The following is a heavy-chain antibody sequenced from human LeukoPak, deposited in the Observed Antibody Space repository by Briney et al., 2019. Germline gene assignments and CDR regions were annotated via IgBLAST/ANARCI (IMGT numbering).Heavy chain of an antibody. CDR2: IYSGGST. CDR1: GFTVSSNY. Sequence: GGSLRLSCAASGFTVSSNYMSGVRQAPGKGLEGVSVIYSGGSTYYADSVKGRLTISRDSSENTLYLQMNSLGPEDTAVYYCARVSTTIGYFDYWGRGTLVTVSA. D-gene: IGHD4-11*01. V-gene: IGHV3-66*02. CDR3: ARVSTTIGYFDY. J-gene: IGHJ4*02.